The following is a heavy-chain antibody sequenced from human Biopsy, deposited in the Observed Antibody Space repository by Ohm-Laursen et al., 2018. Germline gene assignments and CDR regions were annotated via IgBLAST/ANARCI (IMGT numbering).Heavy chain of an antibody. Sequence: SETLPLTCTVSGDSISSYYWSWIRQPPGKGLQWIGHVYYTGSTDYNPSLQSRVTISVDTSKNHFSLRLRSVTPADTAIYYCARDRGYYSDRTVPGYFDLWGRGTLVTVSS. D-gene: IGHD3-22*01. J-gene: IGHJ2*01. CDR1: GDSISSYY. CDR2: VYYTGST. V-gene: IGHV4-59*01. CDR3: ARDRGYYSDRTVPGYFDL.